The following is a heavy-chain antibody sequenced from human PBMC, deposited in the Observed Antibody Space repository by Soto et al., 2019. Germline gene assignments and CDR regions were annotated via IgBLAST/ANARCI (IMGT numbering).Heavy chain of an antibody. V-gene: IGHV1-69*13. CDR2: IIPIYGTE. J-gene: IGHJ4*02. D-gene: IGHD2-2*01. CDR3: ACSCSSSHSYYFDY. CDR1: GGTFSSYS. Sequence: SVKVSCKASGGTFSSYSISWLRLARGQGRECMGGIIPIYGTENYAYKFQGRGTVTADDSTSTTYIELSSLRSADTDAYYYACSCSSSHSYYFDYWGQGTLVTVS.